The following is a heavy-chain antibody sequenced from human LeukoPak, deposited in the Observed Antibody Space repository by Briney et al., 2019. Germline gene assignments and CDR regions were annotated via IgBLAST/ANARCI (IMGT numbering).Heavy chain of an antibody. D-gene: IGHD3-9*01. CDR3: TTALNFDILTGLYQPIAAFDI. V-gene: IGHV3-23*01. J-gene: IGHJ3*02. Sequence: GGSLRLSCAASGFTFSSYGMSWVRQAPGKGLEWVSAISGSGGSTYYADSVKGRFTISRDNSKNTLYLQMNSLKTEDTRAYYCTTALNFDILTGLYQPIAAFDIWGQGTLVTVSS. CDR2: ISGSGGST. CDR1: GFTFSSYG.